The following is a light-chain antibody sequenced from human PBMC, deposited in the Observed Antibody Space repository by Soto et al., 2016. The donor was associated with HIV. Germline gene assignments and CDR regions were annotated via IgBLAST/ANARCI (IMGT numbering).Light chain of an antibody. CDR2: GAS. CDR1: QGIKNE. J-gene: IGKJ3*01. CDR3: QQGNTLPIT. Sequence: AIQMTQSPSSLSASLGDRVTITCRASQGIKNELGWYQQKPGKAPKLLIYGASNLQNGVSSRFSGSGSGTDFSLTIRSLQPEDFATYFCQQGNTLPITFGPGTRVD. V-gene: IGKV1-6*01.